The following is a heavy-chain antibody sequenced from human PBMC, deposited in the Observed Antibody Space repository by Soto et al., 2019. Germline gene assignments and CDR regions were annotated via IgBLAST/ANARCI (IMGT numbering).Heavy chain of an antibody. CDR3: ASGIPPVLRFLEWLTYYFDY. J-gene: IGHJ4*02. D-gene: IGHD3-3*01. CDR1: GFTFSSYA. V-gene: IGHV3-30-3*01. CDR2: ISYDGSNK. Sequence: QVQLVESGGGVVQPGRSLRLSCAASGFTFSSYAMHWVRQAPGKGLEWVAVISYDGSNKYYADSVKGRFTISRDNSKNPLYLQMNSLRAEDTAVYYCASGIPPVLRFLEWLTYYFDYWGQGTLVTVSS.